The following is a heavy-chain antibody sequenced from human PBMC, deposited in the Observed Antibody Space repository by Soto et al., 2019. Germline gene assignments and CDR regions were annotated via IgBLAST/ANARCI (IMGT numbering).Heavy chain of an antibody. Sequence: GGSLRLSCAASGFTFSSYGMHWVRQAPGKGLEWVALIRATGSNKYYADSVKGRFTISRDNSKNTLYLQMNSLRAEDTAVYYCAKDPRTYSSSWFDYWGQGTLVTVSS. D-gene: IGHD6-13*01. CDR1: GFTFSSYG. V-gene: IGHV3-30*02. J-gene: IGHJ4*02. CDR2: IRATGSNK. CDR3: AKDPRTYSSSWFDY.